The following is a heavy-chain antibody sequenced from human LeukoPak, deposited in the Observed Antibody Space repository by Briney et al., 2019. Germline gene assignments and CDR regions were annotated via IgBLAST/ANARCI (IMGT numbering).Heavy chain of an antibody. Sequence: GGSLRLSCTASGFTFSGYSMNWVRQAPGKGLERVSSITGSGKSIYYADSVKGRFTISRDNAKNSLDLQMNSLRAEDTAMYYCAKENEYDFWTGSYFDYWGQGILVTVSS. J-gene: IGHJ4*02. CDR1: GFTFSGYS. CDR2: ITGSGKSI. CDR3: AKENEYDFWTGSYFDY. V-gene: IGHV3-21*01. D-gene: IGHD3/OR15-3a*01.